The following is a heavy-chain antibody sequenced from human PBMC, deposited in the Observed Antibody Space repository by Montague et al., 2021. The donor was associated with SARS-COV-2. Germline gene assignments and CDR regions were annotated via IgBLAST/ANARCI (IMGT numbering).Heavy chain of an antibody. V-gene: IGHV4-34*01. CDR3: ARASLTDQFRIRGKSLDS. CDR2: INRSGGT. Sequence: SETLSLTCAVSTGSLNAHYWSWIRQSPGKGLEWIGEINRSGGTNYSPSFKSRVSMSRDSSRTQFSLKLTSVTAADSGIYYCARASLTDQFRIRGKSLDSWGQGNPVPVSS. D-gene: IGHD3-9*01. J-gene: IGHJ4*02. CDR1: TGSLNAHY.